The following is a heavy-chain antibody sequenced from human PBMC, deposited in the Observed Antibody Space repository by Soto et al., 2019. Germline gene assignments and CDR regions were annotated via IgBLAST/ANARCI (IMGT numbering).Heavy chain of an antibody. V-gene: IGHV4-59*01. CDR2: IYYSGST. CDR3: ASGGATVVTPYYFDY. J-gene: IGHJ4*02. CDR1: GGSISSYY. Sequence: PSETLSLTCTVSGGSISSYYWSWIRQPPGKGLEWIGYIYYSGSTNYNPSLKSRVTISVDTSKNQFSLKLSSVTAADTAVYYCASGGATVVTPYYFDYWGQGTLVTVSS. D-gene: IGHD4-17*01.